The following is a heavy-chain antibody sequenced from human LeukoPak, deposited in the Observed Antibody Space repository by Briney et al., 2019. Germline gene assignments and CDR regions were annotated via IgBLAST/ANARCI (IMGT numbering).Heavy chain of an antibody. V-gene: IGHV1-2*02. Sequence: GASVKVSCKASGYTFTGYYMHWVRQAPGQGLEWMGWINPNSGGTNYAQKFQGRVTMTRDTSISTAYMELSRLRSDDTAVYYCARDPSAVPALSGWFDPWGQGTLVTVSS. CDR1: GYTFTGYY. J-gene: IGHJ5*02. CDR3: ARDPSAVPALSGWFDP. D-gene: IGHD2-2*01. CDR2: INPNSGGT.